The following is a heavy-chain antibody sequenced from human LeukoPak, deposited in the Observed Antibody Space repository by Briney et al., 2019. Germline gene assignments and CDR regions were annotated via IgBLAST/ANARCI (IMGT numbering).Heavy chain of an antibody. Sequence: PGGSLRLSCVVSGFTFTNYWMGWVRQAPGKGLEWVRNINPDGSDKYYMDSMKGRFTISRDNSENSLHLHMNSLRAEDTAVYYCARVGPQGADHYVDVWGKGTTVTISS. D-gene: IGHD3-16*01. CDR2: INPDGSDK. CDR1: GFTFTNYW. V-gene: IGHV3-7*01. J-gene: IGHJ6*03. CDR3: ARVGPQGADHYVDV.